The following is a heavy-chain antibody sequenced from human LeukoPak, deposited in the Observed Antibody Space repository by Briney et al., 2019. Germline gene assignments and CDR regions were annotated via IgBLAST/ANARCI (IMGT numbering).Heavy chain of an antibody. V-gene: IGHV3-33*01. CDR2: IWYDGGNI. CDR3: ARDRSGSYPNWFDP. Sequence: GGSLRLSCVASGFTLKTYGMHWVRQVPGKGLEWVAVIWYDGGNIYYADSVKGRFIISRDNSKNTLYLQMNSLRAEDTALYYCARDRSGSYPNWFDPWGQGTLVTVSS. CDR1: GFTLKTYG. D-gene: IGHD3-10*01. J-gene: IGHJ5*02.